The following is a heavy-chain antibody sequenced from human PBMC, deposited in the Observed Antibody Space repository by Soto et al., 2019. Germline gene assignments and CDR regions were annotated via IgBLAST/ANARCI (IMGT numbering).Heavy chain of an antibody. Sequence: PSETLSLTCSVSGDSISTVDYFWAWIRQPPGQALEYIGYIYKSTTTYYNPSFESRVAISLDTSKSQFSLPVTSVTAADTAVYFCARGRYCLTGRCFPNWFDSWGPGTLVTVSS. CDR1: GDSISTVDYF. CDR3: ARGRYCLTGRCFPNWFDS. J-gene: IGHJ5*01. CDR2: IYKSTTT. D-gene: IGHD2-15*01. V-gene: IGHV4-30-4*01.